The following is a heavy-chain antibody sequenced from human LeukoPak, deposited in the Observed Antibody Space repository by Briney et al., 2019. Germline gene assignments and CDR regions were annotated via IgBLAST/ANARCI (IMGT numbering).Heavy chain of an antibody. J-gene: IGHJ4*02. CDR2: IYYSGST. CDR1: GGSISSSSYY. V-gene: IGHV4-39*01. CDR3: ARHTLGTPPFDY. Sequence: PSETLSLTCTVSGGSISSSSYYWGWIRQPPGKGLEWTGSIYYSGSTYYNPSLKSRVTISVDTSKNQFSLKLSSVTAADTAVYYCARHTLGTPPFDYWGQGTLVTVSS. D-gene: IGHD1-1*01.